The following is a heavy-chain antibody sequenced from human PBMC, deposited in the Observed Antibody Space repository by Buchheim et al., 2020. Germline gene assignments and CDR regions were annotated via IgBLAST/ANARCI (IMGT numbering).Heavy chain of an antibody. CDR3: AKEVAAGINYFDY. V-gene: IGHV3-23*01. CDR2: ISSSGDTT. D-gene: IGHD6-19*01. CDR1: GFTFSSYA. Sequence: EVQLLESGGDLVQPGGSLRLSCAASGFTFSSYAMSWVRRAPGMGLQWVSAISSSGDTTYYTDSVKGRFTISRDNPKNTVYLQMDRLRAEDTAVYHCAKEVAAGINYFDYWGQG. J-gene: IGHJ4*02.